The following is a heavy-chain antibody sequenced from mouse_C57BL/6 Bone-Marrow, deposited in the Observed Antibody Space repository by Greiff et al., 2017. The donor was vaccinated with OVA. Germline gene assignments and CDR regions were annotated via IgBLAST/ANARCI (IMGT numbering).Heavy chain of an antibody. CDR2: IWRGGST. CDR1: GFSLTSYG. D-gene: IGHD2-3*01. CDR3: AKMGDGYTRRDY. J-gene: IGHJ4*01. Sequence: QVQLKESGPGLVQPSPSLSITCTVSGFSLTSYGVHWVRQSPGKGLEWLGVIWRGGSTDYNAAFMSRLSITKDNSKSQVFFKMNSLQADDTAIYYCAKMGDGYTRRDYWGQGTSVTVSS. V-gene: IGHV2-5*01.